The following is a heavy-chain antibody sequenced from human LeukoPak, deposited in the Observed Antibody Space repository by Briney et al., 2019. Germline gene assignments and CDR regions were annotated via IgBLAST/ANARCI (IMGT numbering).Heavy chain of an antibody. V-gene: IGHV6-1*01. CDR2: TYRGSKWSK. D-gene: IGHD2-2*01. Sequence: QTLSLSSALSRDSASGNIAAWKSVRQSPSGRLGWLVRTYRGSKWSKDYPPSEQSRIIINPDTSKNQFSLPLNSVTPEGTAVYYCARLHCTTSCYVDYWGEGTLVTVSS. J-gene: IGHJ4*02. CDR1: RDSASGNIAA. CDR3: ARLHCTTSCYVDY.